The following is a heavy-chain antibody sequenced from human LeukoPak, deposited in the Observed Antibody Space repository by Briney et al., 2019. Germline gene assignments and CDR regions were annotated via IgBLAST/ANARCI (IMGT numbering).Heavy chain of an antibody. Sequence: SETLSLTCTVSGGSISSYYWSWIRQPPGKGLEWIGYIYYSGSTNYNPSLKSRVTISVDTSKNQFSLELSSVTAADTAVYYCARHYGTLWYYYYMDVWGKGTTVTVSS. CDR1: GGSISSYY. CDR3: ARHYGTLWYYYYMDV. CDR2: IYYSGST. J-gene: IGHJ6*03. V-gene: IGHV4-59*01. D-gene: IGHD3-10*01.